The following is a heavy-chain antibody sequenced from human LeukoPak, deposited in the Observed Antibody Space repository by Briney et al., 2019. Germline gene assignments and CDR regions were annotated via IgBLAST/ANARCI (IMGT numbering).Heavy chain of an antibody. J-gene: IGHJ3*02. CDR3: ALSETGDGSGYDAFDI. V-gene: IGHV3-74*01. CDR1: GVTFSIYW. Sequence: GGSLTLSCAASGVTFSIYWMHWVRHAPGKGLVWVSHINSDGSYTNYADSVKGRFTISRDNAKNTLYLQMTSLRAEDTAVYYCALSETGDGSGYDAFDIWGQGTMVTVSS. D-gene: IGHD3-22*01. CDR2: INSDGSYT.